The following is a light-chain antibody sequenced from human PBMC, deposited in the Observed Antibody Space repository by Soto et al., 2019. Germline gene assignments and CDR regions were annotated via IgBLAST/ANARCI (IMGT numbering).Light chain of an antibody. V-gene: IGLV2-8*01. CDR2: EVN. J-gene: IGLJ1*01. CDR1: SSDVGGYNY. CDR3: AAWDDSLSGYV. Sequence: QSALTQPPSASGSPGQSVAISCTGTSSDVGGYNYVSWYQQHPGKAPKLMIYEVNKRPSGVPDRFSGSKSGNTASLTVSGLQAEDEADYYCAAWDDSLSGYVFGTGTKVTVL.